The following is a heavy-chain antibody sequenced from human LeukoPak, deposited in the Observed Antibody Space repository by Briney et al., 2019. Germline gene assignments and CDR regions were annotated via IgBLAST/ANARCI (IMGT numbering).Heavy chain of an antibody. Sequence: PGGSLRLSCAASGFTFSSYAMNWVRQAPGKGLEWVSYISSSGSTIYYADSVKGRFTISRDNAKNSLYLQMNSLRAEDTAVYYCARDRGGVTDFDYWGQGTLVTVSS. CDR2: ISSSGSTI. CDR3: ARDRGGVTDFDY. CDR1: GFTFSSYA. D-gene: IGHD2-21*02. J-gene: IGHJ4*02. V-gene: IGHV3-48*03.